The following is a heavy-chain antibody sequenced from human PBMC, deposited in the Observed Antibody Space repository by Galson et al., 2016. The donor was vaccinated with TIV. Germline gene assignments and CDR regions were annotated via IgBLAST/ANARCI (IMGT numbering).Heavy chain of an antibody. CDR3: STPPYCGGDCWHYYYEAVDV. Sequence: SLRLSCAASGFTLSNAWMSWVRQAPGKGLEWVGRIESKNDGGTADYAAPVKGRFFISRDDSTNTLSLEMNGLKTEDAGVYYCSTPPYCGGDCWHYYYEAVDVWGQGTTVTVS. CDR2: IESKNDGGTA. V-gene: IGHV3-15*04. CDR1: GFTLSNAW. D-gene: IGHD2-21*02. J-gene: IGHJ6*02.